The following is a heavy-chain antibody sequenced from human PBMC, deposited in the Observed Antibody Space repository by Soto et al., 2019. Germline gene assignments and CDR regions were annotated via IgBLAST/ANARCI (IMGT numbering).Heavy chain of an antibody. CDR1: GGSFSDYY. Sequence: PSETLSLTCAVYGGSFSDYYWSWIRQPPGKGLEWIGYIYYSGITNYNPSLKSRVTISIDTSKNQFSLRLNSVTAADTAVYYCARESREYYFDYWGQGTLVTVS. V-gene: IGHV4-59*01. CDR2: IYYSGIT. CDR3: ARESREYYFDY. J-gene: IGHJ4*02.